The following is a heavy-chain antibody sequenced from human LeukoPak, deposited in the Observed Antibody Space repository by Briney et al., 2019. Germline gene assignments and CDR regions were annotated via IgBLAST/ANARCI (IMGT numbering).Heavy chain of an antibody. D-gene: IGHD3-3*01. Sequence: SVTVSCKASGGTFSSYVISWVRQAPGQGLEWMGRIIPILGIANYAQKFQGRVTITADKSTSTAYMELSSLRSEDTAVYYCARAVHGGFLYYFDYWGQGTLVTVSS. CDR3: ARAVHGGFLYYFDY. V-gene: IGHV1-69*04. CDR1: GGTFSSYV. CDR2: IIPILGIA. J-gene: IGHJ4*02.